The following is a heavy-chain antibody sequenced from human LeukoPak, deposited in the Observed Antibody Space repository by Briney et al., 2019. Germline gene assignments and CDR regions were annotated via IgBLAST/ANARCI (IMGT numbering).Heavy chain of an antibody. Sequence: GESLKISCKGSGYSFTTYWIAWVRQMPGKGLEWMGIIYPGDSDTRYSPSFQGQVTISADKSISTAYLQWSSLKASDTAMYYCAMVLRPARKYYYGSGSYSDDAFDIWGQGTMVTVSS. CDR3: AMVLRPARKYYYGSGSYSDDAFDI. V-gene: IGHV5-51*01. CDR1: GYSFTTYW. CDR2: IYPGDSDT. D-gene: IGHD3-10*01. J-gene: IGHJ3*02.